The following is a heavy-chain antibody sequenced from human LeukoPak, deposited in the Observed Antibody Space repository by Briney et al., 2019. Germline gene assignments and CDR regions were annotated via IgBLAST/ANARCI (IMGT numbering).Heavy chain of an antibody. Sequence: SETLSLTCAVYGGSFSGYIWGWIRQAPGKGLEWIGEISHNGKNTHSPSLKSRVTTSLDTAKNQFSLQLNSATAADTAVYYCARLAKCTSTCRGKYWYFDVWGRGTLVTVSS. V-gene: IGHV4-34*01. D-gene: IGHD2-8*01. CDR3: ARLAKCTSTCRGKYWYFDV. CDR1: GGSFSGYI. CDR2: ISHNGKN. J-gene: IGHJ2*01.